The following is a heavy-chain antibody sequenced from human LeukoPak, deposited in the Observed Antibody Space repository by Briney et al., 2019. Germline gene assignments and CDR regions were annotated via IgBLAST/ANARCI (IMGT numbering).Heavy chain of an antibody. CDR3: ARGHLYSFDH. V-gene: IGHV3-74*01. J-gene: IGHJ4*02. CDR2: TTDDATTT. CDR1: GFTFNSHY. D-gene: IGHD4-11*01. Sequence: PGGSLRLSCAFSGFTFNSHYVHWVRQAPGQGLLWVSRTTDDATTTYADPVRGRFTISRDIAKKTLYLQMNSLRAEDTAVYYCARGHLYSFDHWGQGALVTVSS.